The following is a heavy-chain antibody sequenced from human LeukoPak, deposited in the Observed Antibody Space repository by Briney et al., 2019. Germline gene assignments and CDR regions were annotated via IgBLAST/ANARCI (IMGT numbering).Heavy chain of an antibody. CDR2: INPNSGGT. V-gene: IGHV1-2*02. D-gene: IGHD4-17*01. Sequence: GASVKVSCKASGYTFTGYYMHWMRQAPGQGLEWMGWINPNSGGTNYAQKFQGRVTMTRDTSISTAYMELSRLRSDDTAVYYCARDNDYGDHYDAFDIWGQGTMVTVSS. J-gene: IGHJ3*02. CDR1: GYTFTGYY. CDR3: ARDNDYGDHYDAFDI.